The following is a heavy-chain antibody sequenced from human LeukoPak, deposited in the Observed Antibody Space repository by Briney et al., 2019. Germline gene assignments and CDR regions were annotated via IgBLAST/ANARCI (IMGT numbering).Heavy chain of an antibody. CDR2: ISSSSSYI. Sequence: GGSLRLSCAASGFTFSSYEMNWVRQAPGKGLEWVSYISSSSSYIYYADSVKGRFTISRDNAKNSLYLQMNRLRAEDTAVYYCARGSSSWYYFDYWGQGTLVTVSS. CDR1: GFTFSSYE. V-gene: IGHV3-21*01. J-gene: IGHJ4*02. D-gene: IGHD6-13*01. CDR3: ARGSSSWYYFDY.